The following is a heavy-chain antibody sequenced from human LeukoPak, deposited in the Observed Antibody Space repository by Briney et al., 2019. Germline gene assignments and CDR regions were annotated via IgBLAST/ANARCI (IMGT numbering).Heavy chain of an antibody. CDR2: IYYSGST. D-gene: IGHD4-17*01. J-gene: IGHJ5*02. CDR1: GGSISSSSYY. CDR3: AREDYGGYKNPYNWFDP. V-gene: IGHV4-39*07. Sequence: SETLSLTCTVSGGSISSSSYYWGWIRQPPGKGLECIGSIYYSGSTYYNPSLKSRVTISVDTSKNQFSLKLSSVTAADTAVYYCAREDYGGYKNPYNWFDPWGQGTLVTVSS.